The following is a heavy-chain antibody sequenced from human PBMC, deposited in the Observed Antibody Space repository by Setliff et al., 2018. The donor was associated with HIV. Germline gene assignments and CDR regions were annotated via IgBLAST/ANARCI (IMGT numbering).Heavy chain of an antibody. CDR3: ARDNYDILTGYPYYFDY. D-gene: IGHD3-9*01. V-gene: IGHV1-18*01. CDR2: ISAYNGNT. Sequence: ASVKVSCKASGYTFTSYGISWVRHAPGQGLEWMGWISAYNGNTNYAQKLQGRVTMTTDTSTSTAYIELRSLRSDDTAVYYWARDNYDILTGYPYYFDYWGQGTLVTVSS. J-gene: IGHJ4*02. CDR1: GYTFTSYG.